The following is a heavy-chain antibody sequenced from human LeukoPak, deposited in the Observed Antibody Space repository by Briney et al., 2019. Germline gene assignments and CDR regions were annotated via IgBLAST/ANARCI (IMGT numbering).Heavy chain of an antibody. D-gene: IGHD6-19*01. CDR1: GFTFSSYA. CDR3: AKIPGYSSVYYFDY. Sequence: PGGSLRLSCAASGFTFSSYAMTWVRQAPGKGLEWVSAISGGGGSTYYADSVKGRFTISRDDSKNTLYLQMNSLRADDTAVYYCAKIPGYSSVYYFDYWGQGTLVTVSS. J-gene: IGHJ4*02. V-gene: IGHV3-23*01. CDR2: ISGGGGST.